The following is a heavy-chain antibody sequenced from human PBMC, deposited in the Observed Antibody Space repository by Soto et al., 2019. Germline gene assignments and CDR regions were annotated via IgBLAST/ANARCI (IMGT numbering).Heavy chain of an antibody. J-gene: IGHJ5*02. CDR3: ARGPNCSGGSCPGDNWFDP. V-gene: IGHV4-31*03. Sequence: SETLSLTCTVSGGSISSGGYYWSWIRQHPGKGLEWIGYIYYSGSTYYNPSLKSRVTISVDTSKNQFSLKLSSVTAADTAVYYCARGPNCSGGSCPGDNWFDPWGQGTLVTVSS. CDR2: IYYSGST. CDR1: GGSISSGGYY. D-gene: IGHD2-15*01.